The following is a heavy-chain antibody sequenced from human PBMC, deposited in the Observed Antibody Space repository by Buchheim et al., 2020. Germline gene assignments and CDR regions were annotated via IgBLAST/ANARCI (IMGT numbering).Heavy chain of an antibody. V-gene: IGHV3-48*03. CDR3: VRISKGLPPTY. CDR1: GFTFSNYE. J-gene: IGHJ4*02. D-gene: IGHD2-21*02. Sequence: EVQLVESGGGLVQPGGSLRLPCTASGFTFSNYEINWVRQAPGKGLEWISFITSSGSLISYADSVKGRFTVSRDHAKNSPYLQMNSLRAEDTAIYYCVRISKGLPPTYWGQGTL. CDR2: ITSSGSLI.